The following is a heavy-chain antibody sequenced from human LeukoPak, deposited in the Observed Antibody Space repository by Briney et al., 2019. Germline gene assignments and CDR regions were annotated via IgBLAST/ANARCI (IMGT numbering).Heavy chain of an antibody. V-gene: IGHV1-2*02. D-gene: IGHD4-17*01. CDR2: INPNSGGT. CDR3: ARAPLTVYYYYMDV. Sequence: ASVKVSCKASGYTFTGYYMHWVRQAPGQGLEWMGWINPNSGGTNYAQKFQGRVTMTRDTSISTAYMELSRLRSDDTAVYYCARAPLTVYYYYMDVWGKGTTVTVSS. CDR1: GYTFTGYY. J-gene: IGHJ6*03.